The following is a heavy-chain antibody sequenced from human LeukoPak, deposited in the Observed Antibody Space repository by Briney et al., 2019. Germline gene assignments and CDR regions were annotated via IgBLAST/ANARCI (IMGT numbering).Heavy chain of an antibody. D-gene: IGHD3-16*02. CDR3: AKDPAAYDYVWGSYRFGY. Sequence: GGSPRLSCAASGFTFSSYAMSWVRQAPGKGLEWVSAISGSGGSTYYADSVKGRFTISRDNSKNTLYLQMNSLRAEDTAVYYCAKDPAAYDYVWGSYRFGYWGQGTLVTVSS. CDR1: GFTFSSYA. V-gene: IGHV3-23*01. J-gene: IGHJ4*02. CDR2: ISGSGGST.